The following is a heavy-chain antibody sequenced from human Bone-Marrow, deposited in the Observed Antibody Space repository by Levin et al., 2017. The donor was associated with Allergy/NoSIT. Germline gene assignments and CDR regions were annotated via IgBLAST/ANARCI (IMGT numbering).Heavy chain of an antibody. Sequence: GASVKVSCAASGFTFSDYFMSWIRQAPGKGLEWISYISSSETTMYYADSVKGRFTISRDNAKNSLFLQMNSLRADDTAVYYCARIYGSEETFDIWGQGTMVTVSS. CDR1: GFTFSDYF. CDR3: ARIYGSEETFDI. CDR2: ISSSETTM. D-gene: IGHD6-25*01. V-gene: IGHV3-11*01. J-gene: IGHJ3*02.